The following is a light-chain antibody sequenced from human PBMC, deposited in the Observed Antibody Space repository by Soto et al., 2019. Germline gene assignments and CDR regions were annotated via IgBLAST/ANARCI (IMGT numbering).Light chain of an antibody. Sequence: QSLLTQPASVSGSSGQSITVSCTGTSLDVGNYNFVSWYQQHPGKAPKVIIYDVSNRPSGVSDRFSASKSGNTASLTISGLQTEDEAVYFCSSYTSGSVLFGGGTKVTVL. CDR2: DVS. CDR1: SLDVGNYNF. V-gene: IGLV2-14*01. CDR3: SSYTSGSVL. J-gene: IGLJ3*02.